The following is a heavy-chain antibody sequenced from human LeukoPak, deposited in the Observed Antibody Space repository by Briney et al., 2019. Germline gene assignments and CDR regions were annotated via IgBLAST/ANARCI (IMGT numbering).Heavy chain of an antibody. CDR2: IKQDGSER. J-gene: IGHJ4*02. CDR1: GFSFSSYW. CDR3: ARGGYYESSALDY. V-gene: IGHV3-7*01. Sequence: GGSLRLSCAASGFSFSSYWMNWVRQAPGKGLEWVANIKQDGSERYYVDSAKGRFTISRDNAKNSLYLQMSSLRAGDTAVYYCARGGYYESSALDYWGQATLVTVSS. D-gene: IGHD3-22*01.